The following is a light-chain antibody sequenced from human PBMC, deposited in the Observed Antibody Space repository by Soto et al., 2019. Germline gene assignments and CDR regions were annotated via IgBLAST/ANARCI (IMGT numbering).Light chain of an antibody. CDR3: QPSCGSPPYT. V-gene: IGKV3-20*01. CDR1: QSVSSIY. Sequence: EIVLTQSPGTLSLSPGDRATLSCRASQSVSSIYLAWYQQKPGQAPRLLIYRASSRATGIPARFSGSGSCPDFTLTIRRLEPDDFAVYYCQPSCGSPPYTFAQGTKLEIK. J-gene: IGKJ2*01. CDR2: RAS.